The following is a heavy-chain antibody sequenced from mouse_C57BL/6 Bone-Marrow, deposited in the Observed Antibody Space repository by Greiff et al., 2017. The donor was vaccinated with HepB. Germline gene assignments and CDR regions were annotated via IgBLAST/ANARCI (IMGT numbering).Heavy chain of an antibody. D-gene: IGHD1-2*01. CDR3: ARYGLRRLYFDY. J-gene: IGHJ2*01. V-gene: IGHV1-64*01. CDR2: IHPNSGST. CDR1: GYTFTSYW. Sequence: QVQLQQPGAELVKPGASVKLSCKASGYTFTSYWMHWVKQRPGQGLEWIGMIHPNSGSTNYNEKFKSKATLTVDTSSSTAYMQLSSLTSEDSAVYYCARYGLRRLYFDYWGQGTTLTVSS.